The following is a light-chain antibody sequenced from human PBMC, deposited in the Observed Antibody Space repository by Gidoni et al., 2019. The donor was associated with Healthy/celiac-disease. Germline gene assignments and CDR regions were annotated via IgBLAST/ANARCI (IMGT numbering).Light chain of an antibody. V-gene: IGKV3-15*01. Sequence: SCRASQTVSSNLAWYQQKPGQAPRLLIYGASTRATGIPARSSSSGSGTEFTLTISSLQSEDFAVSYCQQYSNWTPWTFGQGTKVEIK. CDR3: QQYSNWTPWT. CDR1: QTVSSN. J-gene: IGKJ1*01. CDR2: GAS.